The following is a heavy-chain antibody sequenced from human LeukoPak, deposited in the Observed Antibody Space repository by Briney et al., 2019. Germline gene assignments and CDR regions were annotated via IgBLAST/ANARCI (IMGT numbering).Heavy chain of an antibody. Sequence: SETLSLPRTVSGGPISSGDDYWGWLRQPPGTGLEWSGSIYYSGSTYYNPSLKSRVTISVDTSKNQFSLKLSTVTAADAAVYYCASGLLFGELNIWGQGTMVTVSS. CDR2: IYYSGST. D-gene: IGHD3-10*01. J-gene: IGHJ3*02. V-gene: IGHV4-30-4*08. CDR3: ASGLLFGELNI. CDR1: GGPISSGDDY.